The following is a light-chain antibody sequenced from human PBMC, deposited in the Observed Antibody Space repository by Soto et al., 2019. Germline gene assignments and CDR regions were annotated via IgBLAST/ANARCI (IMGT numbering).Light chain of an antibody. CDR2: MIS. V-gene: IGKV2-24*01. Sequence: DFVMTQTPLSSPVTLGQPPSISCRSRQSLVHSDGNSYLSWLHQRPGQTPRLLIYMISNRFSGVPDRFSGSGAGTAFTLKISRVEPEDVGVYYCMQATQPYTFGQGTKLEIK. J-gene: IGKJ2*01. CDR1: QSLVHSDGNSY. CDR3: MQATQPYT.